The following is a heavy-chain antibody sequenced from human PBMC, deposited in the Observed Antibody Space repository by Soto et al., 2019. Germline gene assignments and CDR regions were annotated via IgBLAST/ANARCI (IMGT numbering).Heavy chain of an antibody. V-gene: IGHV3-21*01. CDR3: ARAGAVAFFDY. D-gene: IGHD6-19*01. J-gene: IGHJ4*02. CDR2: ISSSSSYI. Sequence: VGSLSLSCAASGFTFSSYSINWGRQAPGKGLEWVSSISSSSSYIYYADSVKGRFTISRDNPKNSLYLQMNSLRAEDTALYYCARAGAVAFFDYWGQGTLVTVSS. CDR1: GFTFSSYS.